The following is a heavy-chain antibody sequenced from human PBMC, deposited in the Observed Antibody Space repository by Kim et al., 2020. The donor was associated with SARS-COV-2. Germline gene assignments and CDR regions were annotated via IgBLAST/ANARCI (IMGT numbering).Heavy chain of an antibody. D-gene: IGHD4-17*01. CDR1: GFSFSNYY. J-gene: IGHJ4*01. CDR3: ARGTHDYGDIQLAVH. V-gene: IGHV3-21*01. CDR2: IDSNGTDI. Sequence: GGSLRLSCVASGFSFSNYYMNWVRQAPGKGLEWVSTIDSNGTDIYYADSVRGRFTISRDNAKNSLYLQMYSLRVDDTALYYCARGTHDYGDIQLAVHWGHGTLVTVST.